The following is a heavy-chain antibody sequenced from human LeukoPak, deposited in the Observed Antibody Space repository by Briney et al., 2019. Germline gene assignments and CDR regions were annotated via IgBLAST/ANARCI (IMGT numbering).Heavy chain of an antibody. V-gene: IGHV4-4*07. D-gene: IGHD4-17*01. Sequence: SETLSLTRTVSGGSISSYYWSWIRQPAGKGLEWIGRIYTSGSTNYNPSLKSRVTMSVDTSKNQFSLKLSSVTAADTAVYYCARGDNDYGDYEYFQHWGQGTLVTVSS. CDR1: GGSISSYY. CDR2: IYTSGST. J-gene: IGHJ1*01. CDR3: ARGDNDYGDYEYFQH.